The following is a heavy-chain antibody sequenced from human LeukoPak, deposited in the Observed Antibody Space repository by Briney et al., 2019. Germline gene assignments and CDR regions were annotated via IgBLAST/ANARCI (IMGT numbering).Heavy chain of an antibody. V-gene: IGHV3-48*03. CDR3: ARVFSYYYDSSGYLN. D-gene: IGHD3-22*01. Sequence: PGGSLRLSCAASGFTFSSYEMNWVRQAPGKGLEWVSYISSSGSTIYYADSVKGRFTISRDSAKNSLYLQMNSLRAEDTAVYYCARVFSYYYDSSGYLNWGQGTLVTVSS. CDR2: ISSSGSTI. J-gene: IGHJ4*02. CDR1: GFTFSSYE.